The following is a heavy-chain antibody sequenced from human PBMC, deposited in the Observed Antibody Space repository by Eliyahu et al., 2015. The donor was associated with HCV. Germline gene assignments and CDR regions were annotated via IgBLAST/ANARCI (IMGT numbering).Heavy chain of an antibody. CDR3: ARAGYCSGGSCYKYYYYGMDV. D-gene: IGHD2-15*01. J-gene: IGHJ6*02. Sequence: GFTFSSYSMNWVRQAPGKGLEWVSYISSSSSTIYYADSVKGRFTISRDNAKNSLYLQMNSLRAEDTAVYYCARAGYCSGGSCYKYYYYGMDVWGQGTTVTVSS. V-gene: IGHV3-48*01. CDR1: GFTFSSYS. CDR2: ISSSSSTI.